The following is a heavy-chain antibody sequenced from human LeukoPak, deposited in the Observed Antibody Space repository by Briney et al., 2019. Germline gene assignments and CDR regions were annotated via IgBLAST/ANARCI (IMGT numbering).Heavy chain of an antibody. D-gene: IGHD3-9*01. CDR1: GFTFSSYS. J-gene: IGHJ3*02. CDR3: ARAQDQRYFDWLLSHDAFDI. V-gene: IGHV4-30-4*08. Sequence: LRLSCAASGFTFSSYSMNWVRQPPGKGLEWIGYIYYSGSTYYNPSLKSRVTISVDTSKNQFSLKLSSVTAADTAVYYCARAQDQRYFDWLLSHDAFDIWGQGTMVTVSS. CDR2: IYYSGST.